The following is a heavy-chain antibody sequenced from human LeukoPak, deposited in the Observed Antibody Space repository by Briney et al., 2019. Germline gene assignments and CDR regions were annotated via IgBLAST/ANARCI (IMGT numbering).Heavy chain of an antibody. D-gene: IGHD3-22*01. V-gene: IGHV4-39*07. CDR3: ARKTYYYDSSGYYFDY. CDR1: GDSISSSNYY. Sequence: PSETLSLTCTVSGDSISSSNYYWGWIRQPPGKGLEWIGSIYYSGSTYYNPSLKSRVTISVDTSKNQFSLKLSSVTAADTAVYYCARKTYYYDSSGYYFDYWGQGTLVTVSS. CDR2: IYYSGST. J-gene: IGHJ4*02.